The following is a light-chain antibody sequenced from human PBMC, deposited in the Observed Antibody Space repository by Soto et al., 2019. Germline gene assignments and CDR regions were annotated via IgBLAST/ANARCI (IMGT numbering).Light chain of an antibody. CDR2: GAF. CDR3: QQNLGVHT. V-gene: IGKV3-11*01. J-gene: IGKJ4*02. CDR1: PSVTNY. Sequence: DIVCTQYPATLSLSPGERSTLSCRASPSVTNYLAWYQQKPGQSPRLVIYGAFNRATGIPARFSGSGSGTDFTLTISSLEPEDSAVYYCQQNLGVHTFGPGTKVEIK.